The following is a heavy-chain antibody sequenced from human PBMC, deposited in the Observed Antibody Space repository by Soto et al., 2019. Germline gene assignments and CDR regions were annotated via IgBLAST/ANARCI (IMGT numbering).Heavy chain of an antibody. J-gene: IGHJ6*02. Sequence: PGGSLRLSCAASGFTFSSYWMHWVRQAPGKGLVWVSRINSDGSSTSYADSVKGRFTISRDNAKNTLYLQMNSLRAEATAVYYCAREIRFLEWLLGPPYSGMDVWGQGTPVTVSS. CDR2: INSDGSST. D-gene: IGHD3-3*01. V-gene: IGHV3-74*01. CDR3: AREIRFLEWLLGPPYSGMDV. CDR1: GFTFSSYW.